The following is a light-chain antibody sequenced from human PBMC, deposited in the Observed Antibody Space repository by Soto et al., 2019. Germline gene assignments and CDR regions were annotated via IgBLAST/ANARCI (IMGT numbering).Light chain of an antibody. Sequence: AIQMTQSPSSLSASVGDRVTITCRASQGIRNDLGWYQQKPGKAPKLLIYAASSLQSGVPSRFSGSGSGKDFTLTISSLKPEDFATYYCLQDYNYPYTFGQGTKVDIK. V-gene: IGKV1-6*01. CDR2: AAS. CDR3: LQDYNYPYT. J-gene: IGKJ2*01. CDR1: QGIRND.